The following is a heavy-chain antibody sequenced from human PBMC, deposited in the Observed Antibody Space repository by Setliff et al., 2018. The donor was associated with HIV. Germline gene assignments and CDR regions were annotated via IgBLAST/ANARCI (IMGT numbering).Heavy chain of an antibody. V-gene: IGHV1-8*02. J-gene: IGHJ4*02. D-gene: IGHD3-22*01. Sequence: ASVKVSCKASGYTFTNYDINWVRQATGQGLEWMGRMNPNSGNTEYAQQFQGRVTMTRNTSISTAYMELSSLRSEDTAIYYCARDMNRRSYSDTSPHDYWGQGTLVTVSS. CDR3: ARDMNRRSYSDTSPHDY. CDR2: MNPNSGNT. CDR1: GYTFTNYD.